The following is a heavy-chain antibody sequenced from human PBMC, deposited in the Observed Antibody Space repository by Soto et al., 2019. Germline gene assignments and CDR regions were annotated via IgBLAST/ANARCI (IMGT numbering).Heavy chain of an antibody. J-gene: IGHJ4*02. D-gene: IGHD3-10*01. CDR2: ISDTGST. CDR1: GGSINSGPYY. Sequence: PSETLSLTCTVSGGSINSGPYYCSWIRQSPGKGLEWIGYISDTGSTYYNPSLNGRLTISLDTSKNQFFLRLSSVTVADTAVYYCARGPYGAAEYWGQGTLVTVSS. V-gene: IGHV4-30-4*01. CDR3: ARGPYGAAEY.